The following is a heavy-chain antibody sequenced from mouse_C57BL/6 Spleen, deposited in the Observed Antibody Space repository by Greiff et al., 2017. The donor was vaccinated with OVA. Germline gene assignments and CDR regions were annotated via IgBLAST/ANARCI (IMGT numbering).Heavy chain of an antibody. CDR3: ARSYGYGGYFDY. D-gene: IGHD2-2*01. CDR1: GYTFTSYW. V-gene: IGHV1-64*01. J-gene: IGHJ2*01. Sequence: VQLQHPGAELVKPGASVKLSCKASGYTFTSYWMHWVKQRPGQGLEWIGMIHPNSGSTNYNEKFKSKATLTVDKSSSTAYMQLSSLTSEDSAVYYCARSYGYGGYFDYWGQGTTLTVSS. CDR2: IHPNSGST.